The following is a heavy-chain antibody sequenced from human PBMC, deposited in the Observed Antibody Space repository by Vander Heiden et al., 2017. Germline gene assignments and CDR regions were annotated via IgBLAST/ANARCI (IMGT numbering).Heavy chain of an antibody. CDR2: ISGSGGST. J-gene: IGHJ4*02. Sequence: EVQLLESGGGLVQPGRSLRLSCAASGFTFSSYAMSWVRQAPGKGLEWVSAISGSGGSTYYADSVKGRFTISRDNSKNTLYLQMNSLRAEDTAVYYCAKDLVAHVIVVVAGDYWGQGTLVTVSS. V-gene: IGHV3-23*01. D-gene: IGHD3-22*01. CDR1: GFTFSSYA. CDR3: AKDLVAHVIVVVAGDY.